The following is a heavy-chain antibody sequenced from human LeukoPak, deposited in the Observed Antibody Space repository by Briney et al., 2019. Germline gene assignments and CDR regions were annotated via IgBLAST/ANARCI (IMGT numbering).Heavy chain of an antibody. CDR2: ISYDGSNK. J-gene: IGHJ6*02. D-gene: IGHD1-26*01. CDR3: AREGREGYGMDV. Sequence: GGSLRLFCAASGFTFSSYGMHWVRQAPGKGLEWVAVISYDGSNKYYADSVKGRFTISRDNSKNTLYLQMNSLRAEDTAVYYCAREGREGYGMDVWGQGTTVTVSS. CDR1: GFTFSSYG. V-gene: IGHV3-30*03.